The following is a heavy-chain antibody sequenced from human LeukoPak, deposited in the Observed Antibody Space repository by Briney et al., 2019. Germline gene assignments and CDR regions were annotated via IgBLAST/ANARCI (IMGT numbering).Heavy chain of an antibody. V-gene: IGHV3-21*01. CDR2: ISSSSSYI. CDR3: ARDRGPEVRFDY. Sequence: PGGSLRLSCAASGFTFSSYSMNWVRQAPGKGLEWVSSISSSSSYIYYADSVKGRFTISRDNTKNSLYLKMNSLRAEDTAVYYCARDRGPEVRFDYWGQGTLVTVSS. J-gene: IGHJ4*02. D-gene: IGHD1-14*01. CDR1: GFTFSSYS.